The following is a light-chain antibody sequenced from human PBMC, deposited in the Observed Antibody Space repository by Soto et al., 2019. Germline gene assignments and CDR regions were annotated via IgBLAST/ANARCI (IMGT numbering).Light chain of an antibody. CDR2: DDR. CDR3: QVWHTTSSHVL. Sequence: SYELTQPPSVSLAPGQTARITCGGTNIGSYSVHWYQQKPGQAPVLVVYDDRDRPSGIPERFSGSNSGNTATLTISGVEAGDEADYYCQVWHTTSSHVLFGGGTKLTVL. J-gene: IGLJ2*01. CDR1: NIGSYS. V-gene: IGLV3-21*02.